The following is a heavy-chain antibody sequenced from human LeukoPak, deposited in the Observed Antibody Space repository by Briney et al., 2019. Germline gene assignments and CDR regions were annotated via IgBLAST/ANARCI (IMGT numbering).Heavy chain of an antibody. V-gene: IGHV4-4*07. CDR1: GGSISSYY. D-gene: IGHD3-10*01. CDR2: IYTSGST. J-gene: IGHJ3*02. Sequence: SETLSLTYTVSGGSISSYYWSWIRQPAGKGLEWIGRIYTSGSTNYNPSLKSRVTMSVDTSKNQFSLKLSSVTAADTAVYYCARDGTMVRGVIIGVSAFDIWGQGTMVTVSS. CDR3: ARDGTMVRGVIIGVSAFDI.